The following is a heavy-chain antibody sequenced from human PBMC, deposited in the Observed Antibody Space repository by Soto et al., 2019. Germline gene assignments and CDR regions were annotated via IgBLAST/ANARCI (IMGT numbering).Heavy chain of an antibody. Sequence: EVQLVESGGASVHPGGSLRLSCAAPGFTLSFHTMHWFRQAPGKGLEWVSYISGTSDRIYYADSVKGRFTISRDNAKNSFFLQMDSLRGEDTAVYFCARDSAYLNFDKWGQGTLVTVSS. CDR2: ISGTSDRI. V-gene: IGHV3-48*01. D-gene: IGHD2-8*01. J-gene: IGHJ4*02. CDR1: GFTLSFHT. CDR3: ARDSAYLNFDK.